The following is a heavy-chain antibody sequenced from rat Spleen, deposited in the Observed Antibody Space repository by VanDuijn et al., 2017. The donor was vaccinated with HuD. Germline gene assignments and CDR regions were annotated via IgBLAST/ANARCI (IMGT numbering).Heavy chain of an antibody. CDR3: TRALFDY. J-gene: IGHJ2*01. CDR1: GFTFSDYY. V-gene: IGHV5-27*01. CDR2: INTGGST. Sequence: EVQLVESDGGLVQPGRSLKLSCAASGFTFSDYYMAWVRQAPAKGLEWVAYINTGGSTYYPDSVKGRFTISRDNAKSTLYLQMNSLRSEDTATYYCTRALFDYWGQGVMVTVSS.